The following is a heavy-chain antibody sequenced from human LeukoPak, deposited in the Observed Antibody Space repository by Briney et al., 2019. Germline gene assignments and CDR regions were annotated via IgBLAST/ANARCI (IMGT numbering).Heavy chain of an antibody. Sequence: GGSLRLSCAASGFTFSSYTMSWVRQAPGKGLEWVSTITTSDGNTYYANSVKGRFTVPRDNSKNTLFLQMNSLRPEDTAVYYCAKDGGLWVSAHWGDSWGRGTLVTVSS. V-gene: IGHV3-23*01. CDR1: GFTFSSYT. CDR3: AKDGGLWVSAHWGDS. CDR2: ITTSDGNT. J-gene: IGHJ4*02. D-gene: IGHD7-27*01.